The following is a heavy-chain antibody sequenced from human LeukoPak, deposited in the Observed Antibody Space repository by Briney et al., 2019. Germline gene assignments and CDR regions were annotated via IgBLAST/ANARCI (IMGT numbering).Heavy chain of an antibody. Sequence: GGSLRLSCAASGFTFSSYGMHWVRQAPGKGLEWVAVIWYDGSNKYYADSVKGRFTISRDNSKNTLYLQMNSLRAEDTAVYYCAREYYSSTSCYGFDYWGQGTLVTVSS. CDR3: AREYYSSTSCYGFDY. D-gene: IGHD2-2*01. J-gene: IGHJ4*02. CDR1: GFTFSSYG. CDR2: IWYDGSNK. V-gene: IGHV3-33*08.